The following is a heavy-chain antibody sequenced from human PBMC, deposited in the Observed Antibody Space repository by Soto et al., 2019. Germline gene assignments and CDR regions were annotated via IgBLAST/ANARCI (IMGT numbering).Heavy chain of an antibody. Sequence: PSETLSLTCAVSGGSISSSNWWSWVRQPPGKGLEWIGEIYHSGSTNYNPSLKSRVTISVDTSKNQFSLKLSSVTAADTAVYYCARESSVASYYYGMDVRGQGTRVTVSS. CDR3: ARESSVASYYYGMDV. D-gene: IGHD2-15*01. CDR2: IYHSGST. CDR1: GGSISSSNW. V-gene: IGHV4-4*02. J-gene: IGHJ6*02.